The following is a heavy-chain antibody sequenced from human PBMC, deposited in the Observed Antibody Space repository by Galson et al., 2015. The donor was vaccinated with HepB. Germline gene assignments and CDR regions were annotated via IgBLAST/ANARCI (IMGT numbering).Heavy chain of an antibody. J-gene: IGHJ6*02. V-gene: IGHV6-1*01. D-gene: IGHD3-22*01. Sequence: CAISGDSVSSNSAAWNWIRQSPSRGLEWLGRTYYRSKWYNDYAVSVKSRITINPDTSKNQFSLQLNSVTPEDTAVYYCARARGSFWDYYDSSGYYGYYYYYGMDVWGQGTTVTVSS. CDR2: TYYRSKWYN. CDR3: ARARGSFWDYYDSSGYYGYYYYYGMDV. CDR1: GDSVSSNSAA.